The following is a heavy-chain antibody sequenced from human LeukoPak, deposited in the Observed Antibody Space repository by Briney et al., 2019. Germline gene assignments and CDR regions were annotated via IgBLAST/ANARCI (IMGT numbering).Heavy chain of an antibody. CDR2: ISAYNGNT. CDR3: ARVWYCGGDCYSGIYYYYYGMDV. V-gene: IGHV1-18*01. CDR1: GYTFTSYG. D-gene: IGHD2-21*02. Sequence: VASVKVSCKASGYTFTSYGISWLRQAPGQGLEWMGWISAYNGNTNYAQKLQGRVTMTTDTSTSTAYMELRSLRSDDTAVYYCARVWYCGGDCYSGIYYYYYGMDVWGQGTTVTVSS. J-gene: IGHJ6*02.